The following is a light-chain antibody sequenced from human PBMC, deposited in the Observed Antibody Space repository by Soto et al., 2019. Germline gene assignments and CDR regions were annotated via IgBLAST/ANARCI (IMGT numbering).Light chain of an antibody. CDR1: QSVSTN. CDR2: GAS. J-gene: IGKJ5*01. V-gene: IGKV3-20*01. Sequence: EIVLTQSPGTLSLSPGERATLSCRASQSVSTNLAWYQQKPGQAPRLLIYGASTRATGIPARFSGSGSGTDFTLTISRLEPEDFAVYYCQQYATSPITFGQGTRLEI. CDR3: QQYATSPIT.